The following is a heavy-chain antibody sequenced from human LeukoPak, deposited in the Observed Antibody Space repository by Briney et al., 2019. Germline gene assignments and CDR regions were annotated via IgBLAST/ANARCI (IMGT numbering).Heavy chain of an antibody. Sequence: GASVKVSCKASGYTFTSYGISWVRQAPGQGLEWMGGIIPIFGTANYAQKFQGRVTITTDESTSTAYMELSSLRSEDTAVYYCARQQGLQNLNFDYWGQGTLVTVSS. D-gene: IGHD4-11*01. CDR1: GYTFTSYG. J-gene: IGHJ4*02. V-gene: IGHV1-69*05. CDR2: IIPIFGTA. CDR3: ARQQGLQNLNFDY.